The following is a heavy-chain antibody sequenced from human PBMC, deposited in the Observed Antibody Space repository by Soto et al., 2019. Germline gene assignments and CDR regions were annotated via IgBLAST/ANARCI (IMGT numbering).Heavy chain of an antibody. J-gene: IGHJ6*02. V-gene: IGHV1-18*01. CDR1: GYTFTSYG. CDR3: ARGDTDPTYYYGMDV. Sequence: ASVKVSCKASGYTFTSYGISRVRQAPGQGLEWMGWISAYNGNTNYAQKLQGRVTMTTDTSTSTAYMELRSLRSDDTAVYYCARGDTDPTYYYGMDVWGQGTTVTVSS. CDR2: ISAYNGNT.